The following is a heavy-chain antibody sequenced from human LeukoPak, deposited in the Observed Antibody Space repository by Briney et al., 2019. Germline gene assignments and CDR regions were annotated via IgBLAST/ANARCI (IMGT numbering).Heavy chain of an antibody. Sequence: GGSLRLSCAASGFTFSDYYMSWIRQAPGKGLEWVSYISSSGSTISYADSVKGRFTISRHNAKNSLYLQMNSLRAEDTALYYCARLSNPTGSHYYYMDVWGQGTTVTVSS. CDR3: ARLSNPTGSHYYYMDV. D-gene: IGHD4-11*01. V-gene: IGHV3-11*01. J-gene: IGHJ6*03. CDR1: GFTFSDYY. CDR2: ISSSGSTI.